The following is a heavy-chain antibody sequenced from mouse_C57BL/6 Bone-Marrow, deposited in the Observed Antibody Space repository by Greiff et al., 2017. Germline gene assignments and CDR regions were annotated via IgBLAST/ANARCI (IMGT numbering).Heavy chain of an antibody. CDR2: IYPRSGNT. CDR1: GYTFTSYG. J-gene: IGHJ3*01. V-gene: IGHV1-81*01. Sequence: QVQLQQSGAELARPGASVKLSCKASGYTFTSYGISWVKQRTGQGLEWIGEIYPRSGNTYYTEKFKGKATLTADKSSSTAYMELRSLTSEDSAVYVCAIYYCGRGSGFAYWGQGTLVTVSA. CDR3: AIYYCGRGSGFAY. D-gene: IGHD1-1*01.